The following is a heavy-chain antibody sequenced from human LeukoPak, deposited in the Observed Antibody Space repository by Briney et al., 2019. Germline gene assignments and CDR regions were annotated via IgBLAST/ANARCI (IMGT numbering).Heavy chain of an antibody. D-gene: IGHD6-13*01. CDR3: ARGLPYSSSWYVY. Sequence: SETLSLTCIVSGGSISTYYWNWIRQPPGKGLEWIGDIYYSGSTNYNPSLKSQVSISVDTSKNQFSLKLSSVTAADTAVYYCARGLPYSSSWYVYWGQGTLVTVSS. V-gene: IGHV4-59*12. J-gene: IGHJ4*02. CDR2: IYYSGST. CDR1: GGSISTYY.